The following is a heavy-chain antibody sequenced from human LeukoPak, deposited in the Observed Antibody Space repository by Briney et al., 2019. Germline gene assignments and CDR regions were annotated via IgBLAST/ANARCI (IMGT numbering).Heavy chain of an antibody. CDR3: AKPRRYSASYPYFDY. D-gene: IGHD1-26*01. Sequence: PGGSLRLSCAASGFTFSSYAMSWVRQAPGKGLEWVSAISGSGGSTSYADSVKGRFTISRDNSKNTLYLQMNTLRAEDTAVYYCAKPRRYSASYPYFDYWGQGTLVTVSS. J-gene: IGHJ4*02. CDR1: GFTFSSYA. CDR2: ISGSGGST. V-gene: IGHV3-23*01.